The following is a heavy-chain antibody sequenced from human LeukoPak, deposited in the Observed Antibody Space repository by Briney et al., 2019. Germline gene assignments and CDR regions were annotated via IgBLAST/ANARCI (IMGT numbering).Heavy chain of an antibody. Sequence: SETLSLTCTVSGASIRSYYWSWIRQPPGKGLEWIGYMDYSGSSKYNPSLKSRVTISGDTSKNQFSLKLSSVTAADTAVYYCARGGIGAAGTFDYGGQGTLVTVPS. CDR3: ARGGIGAAGTFDY. V-gene: IGHV4-59*01. D-gene: IGHD6-13*01. CDR2: MDYSGSS. CDR1: GASIRSYY. J-gene: IGHJ4*02.